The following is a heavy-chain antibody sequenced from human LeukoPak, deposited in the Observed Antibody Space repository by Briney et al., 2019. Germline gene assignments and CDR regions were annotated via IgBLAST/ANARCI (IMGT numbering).Heavy chain of an antibody. V-gene: IGHV4-59*08. Sequence: SETLSLTCTVSGGSISSYYWSWIRQPPGKGLEWIGYIYYSGSTNYNPSLKSRVTISVDTSKNQFSLKLSSVTAADTAVYYCVSIEYSSSSHNYWGQGTLVTVSS. CDR3: VSIEYSSSSHNY. J-gene: IGHJ4*02. D-gene: IGHD6-6*01. CDR1: GGSISSYY. CDR2: IYYSGST.